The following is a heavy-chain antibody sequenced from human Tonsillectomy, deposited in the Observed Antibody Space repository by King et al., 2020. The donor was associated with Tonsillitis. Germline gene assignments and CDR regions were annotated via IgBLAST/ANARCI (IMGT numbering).Heavy chain of an antibody. V-gene: IGHV3-11*05. J-gene: IGHJ5*02. CDR1: GFIFSDYY. Sequence: VQLVESGGGLVKPGGSLRLSCAASGFIFSDYYMNWIRQAPGKGLEWISYISSSSIYTNYADSVKGRFTISRAKAKNSLYLQMDSLRAEDTAVDYCARGKSGSSLSFDPWGQGTLVTVSS. CDR3: ARGKSGSSLSFDP. D-gene: IGHD1-14*01. CDR2: ISSSSIYT.